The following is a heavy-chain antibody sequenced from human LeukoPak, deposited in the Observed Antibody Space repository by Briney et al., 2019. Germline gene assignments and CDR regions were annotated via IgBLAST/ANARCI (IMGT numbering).Heavy chain of an antibody. CDR1: GGSIISTDYY. Sequence: SETLSLTCTVSGGSIISTDYYWGWIRQPPGKGLEWIASMHYSGNTYVNPTLKSRVTISGDASKNQLSLYLNSVTAADTGVYFCSRSCGSTSCSDGDWFDPWGQGTLVTVSS. J-gene: IGHJ5*02. D-gene: IGHD2-2*01. CDR3: SRSCGSTSCSDGDWFDP. V-gene: IGHV4-39*01. CDR2: MHYSGNT.